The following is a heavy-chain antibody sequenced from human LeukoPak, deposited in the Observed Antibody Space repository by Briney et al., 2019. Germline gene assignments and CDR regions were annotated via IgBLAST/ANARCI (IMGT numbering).Heavy chain of an antibody. V-gene: IGHV1-3*01. J-gene: IGHJ4*02. Sequence: ASVKVSCKASGYTFTSYAMHWVRQAPGQRLEWMGWINAGNGNTKYSQKFQGRVTLTTDTSTNTAYMELRSLRSDDTAVYYCATENYYYDSSGYGWGQGTLVTVSS. CDR1: GYTFTSYA. D-gene: IGHD3-22*01. CDR2: INAGNGNT. CDR3: ATENYYYDSSGYG.